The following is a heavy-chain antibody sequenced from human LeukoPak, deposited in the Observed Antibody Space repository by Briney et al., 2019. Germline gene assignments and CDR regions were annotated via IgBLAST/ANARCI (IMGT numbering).Heavy chain of an antibody. Sequence: GESLKISCKGSGYSFTSYWIGWGRQMPGEGLGGMGIIYPGDSDTRYSPSFQGQVTISADKSISTAYLQWSSLKASDTAMYYCARLVSSGWYPDYWGQGTLVTVSS. CDR1: GYSFTSYW. CDR3: ARLVSSGWYPDY. CDR2: IYPGDSDT. D-gene: IGHD6-19*01. J-gene: IGHJ4*02. V-gene: IGHV5-51*01.